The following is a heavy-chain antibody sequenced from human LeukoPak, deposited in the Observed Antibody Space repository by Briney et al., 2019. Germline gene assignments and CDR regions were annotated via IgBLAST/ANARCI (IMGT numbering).Heavy chain of an antibody. V-gene: IGHV3-53*01. Sequence: GGSLRLSCGASGLTVSSNYMSWVRQAPGKGLGWVSVIYSDGRTYYADSVKGRFTISRDNSKNTLYLQMNSLRAEDTAVYYCARYYHDSSGYLYYVDHWGQGTLVTVSS. CDR3: ARYYHDSSGYLYYVDH. J-gene: IGHJ4*02. CDR2: IYSDGRT. CDR1: GLTVSSNY. D-gene: IGHD3-22*01.